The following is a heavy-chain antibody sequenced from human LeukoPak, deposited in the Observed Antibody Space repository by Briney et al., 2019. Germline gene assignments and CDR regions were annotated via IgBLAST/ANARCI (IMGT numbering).Heavy chain of an antibody. CDR2: INHSGST. J-gene: IGHJ4*02. Sequence: PSETLSLTCAVYGGSFSGYYWSWIRQPPGKGLEWIGEINHSGSTNYNPSLKSRVTISVDTSKNQFSLKLSSVTAADTAVYYCARVRISPLRFLEWLPRSGEYYFDYWGQGTLVTVSS. D-gene: IGHD3-3*01. V-gene: IGHV4-34*01. CDR3: ARVRISPLRFLEWLPRSGEYYFDY. CDR1: GGSFSGYY.